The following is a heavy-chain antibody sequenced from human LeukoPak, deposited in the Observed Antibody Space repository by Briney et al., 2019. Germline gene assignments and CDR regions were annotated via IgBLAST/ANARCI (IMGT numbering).Heavy chain of an antibody. CDR1: GFTFDDYA. Sequence: GGSLRLSCVASGFTFDDYAMHWVRQAPGKGLEWVSGISWNSGSIGYADSVKGRFTISRDNAKNSLYLQMNSLRAEDTALYYCAKGNYYGSGGGFDYWGQGTLVTVSS. CDR2: ISWNSGSI. J-gene: IGHJ4*02. D-gene: IGHD3-10*01. V-gene: IGHV3-9*01. CDR3: AKGNYYGSGGGFDY.